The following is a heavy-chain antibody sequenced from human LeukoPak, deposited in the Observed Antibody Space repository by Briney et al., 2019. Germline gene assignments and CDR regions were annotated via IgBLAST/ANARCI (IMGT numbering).Heavy chain of an antibody. V-gene: IGHV4-39*07. CDR2: IYYSGST. D-gene: IGHD4-17*01. Sequence: SETLSLTCTVSGGSISSSSYYWGWIRQPPGKGLEWIGSIYYSGSTYYNPSLKSRVTISVDTSKNQFSLKLSSVTAADTAVYYCARDLHGDYDYYYYYMDVWGKGTTVTVSS. CDR1: GGSISSSSYY. J-gene: IGHJ6*03. CDR3: ARDLHGDYDYYYYYMDV.